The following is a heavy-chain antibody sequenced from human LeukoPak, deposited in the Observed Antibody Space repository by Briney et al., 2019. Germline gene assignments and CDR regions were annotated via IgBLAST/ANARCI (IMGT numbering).Heavy chain of an antibody. V-gene: IGHV3-30*02. D-gene: IGHD3-10*01. CDR2: TRFDGSNDGSNR. Sequence: GGSLRLSCVASGITFSNYGMHWVRQAPGKGLEWVAFTRFDGSNDGSNRYYADSVKGRLTISRDTSKNTLYLQMNSLRAEDTAVYYCAPPPYGSAPKDWGQGTLVTVSS. CDR3: APPPYGSAPKD. J-gene: IGHJ4*02. CDR1: GITFSNYG.